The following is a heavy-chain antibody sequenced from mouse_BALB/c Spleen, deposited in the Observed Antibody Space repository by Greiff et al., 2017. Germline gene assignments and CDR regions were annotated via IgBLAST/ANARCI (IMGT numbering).Heavy chain of an antibody. CDR1: GFTFSSYG. CDR3: ASAIYYGYDGLDY. Sequence: EVKLMESGGDLVKPGGSLKLSCAASGFTFSSYGMSWVRQTPDKRLEWVATISSGGSYTYYPDSVKGRFTISRDNAKNTLYLQMSSLKSEDTAMYYCASAIYYGYDGLDYWGQGTTLTVSS. CDR2: ISSGGSYT. D-gene: IGHD2-2*01. V-gene: IGHV5-6*01. J-gene: IGHJ2*01.